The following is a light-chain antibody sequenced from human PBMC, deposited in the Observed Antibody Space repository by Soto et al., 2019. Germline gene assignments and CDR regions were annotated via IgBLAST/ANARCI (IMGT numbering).Light chain of an antibody. CDR3: QQYNSYRT. Sequence: DIQMTQSPSPLSASVGDRVTITCRARQSISSWLAWYQQKPGKAPKLLIYDASILESGVPSRFSGGGSGTEFTLTISSLQPDDFATYYCQQYNSYRTFGQGTKVDIK. CDR2: DAS. CDR1: QSISSW. J-gene: IGKJ1*01. V-gene: IGKV1-5*01.